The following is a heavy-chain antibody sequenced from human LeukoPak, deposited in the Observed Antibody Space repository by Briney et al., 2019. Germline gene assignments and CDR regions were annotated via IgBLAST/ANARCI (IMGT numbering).Heavy chain of an antibody. V-gene: IGHV4-39*07. Sequence: SETLSLTCTVSGGSISSSDYYWGWIRQPPGKGLEWIGSIYYSGTTYYNPSLESRVTISVDTSKNQFSLRLSSVTASDTAVYYCATHNDFWSGYPAAPVDYWGRGTLVTVSS. CDR1: GGSISSSDYY. J-gene: IGHJ4*02. CDR2: IYYSGTT. D-gene: IGHD3-3*01. CDR3: ATHNDFWSGYPAAPVDY.